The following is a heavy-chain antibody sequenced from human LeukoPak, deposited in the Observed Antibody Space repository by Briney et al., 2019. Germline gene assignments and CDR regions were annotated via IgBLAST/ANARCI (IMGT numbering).Heavy chain of an antibody. D-gene: IGHD6-13*01. CDR2: LYSGGST. CDR1: GFTFSSYG. CDR3: ARVNSSSWEFDY. Sequence: PGGSLRLSCAASGFTFSSYGMSWVRQAPGRGLEWVSVLYSGGSTYYADSVKGRFTISRDNSKNTPYLQMNSLRAEDTAVYYCARVNSSSWEFDYWGQGTLVTVSS. V-gene: IGHV3-53*01. J-gene: IGHJ4*02.